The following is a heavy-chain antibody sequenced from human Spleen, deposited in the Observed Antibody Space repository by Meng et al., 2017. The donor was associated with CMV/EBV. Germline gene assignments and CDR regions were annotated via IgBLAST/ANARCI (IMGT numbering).Heavy chain of an antibody. Sequence: GDDWTWIRQPPGKGLEWIGEINHSGSTNYKLSLKSRVTISVDTSKNQFSLKLTSVTAADTAVYYCARVPSLGYCSGTSCPRGTYFDYWGQGTLVTVSS. J-gene: IGHJ4*02. CDR3: ARVPSLGYCSGTSCPRGTYFDY. D-gene: IGHD2-2*01. CDR1: GDD. CDR2: INHSGST. V-gene: IGHV4-34*01.